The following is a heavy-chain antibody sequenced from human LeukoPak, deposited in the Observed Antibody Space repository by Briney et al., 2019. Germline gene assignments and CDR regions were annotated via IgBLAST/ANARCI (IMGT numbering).Heavy chain of an antibody. Sequence: GGSLRLSCAASGFTFINAWMSWVRQVPGKGLEWVGRIKSKIDGGTTDYAAPVKGRFTISRDDSKNTLYLQMNSLKTEDTAVYYCTTGRRVITGTTRPDYWGQGTLVTDSS. CDR3: TTGRRVITGTTRPDY. J-gene: IGHJ4*02. V-gene: IGHV3-15*01. CDR1: GFTFINAW. D-gene: IGHD1-7*01. CDR2: IKSKIDGGTT.